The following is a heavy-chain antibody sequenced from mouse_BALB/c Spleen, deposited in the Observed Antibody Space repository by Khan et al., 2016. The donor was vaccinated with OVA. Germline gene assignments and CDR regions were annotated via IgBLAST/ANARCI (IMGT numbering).Heavy chain of an antibody. CDR1: GYTFTSYW. CDR2: INPTSGYT. CDR3: DGDRIDY. Sequence: QVQLKQSGAELAKPGASVKMSCTASGYTFTSYWMHWIKQRPGQGLEWIGYINPTSGYTDYNQKFKDKATLTADKSSSTAYMQLSSLTSDDSAVXYCDGDRIDYWGQGTALTVSS. V-gene: IGHV1-7*01. J-gene: IGHJ2*01.